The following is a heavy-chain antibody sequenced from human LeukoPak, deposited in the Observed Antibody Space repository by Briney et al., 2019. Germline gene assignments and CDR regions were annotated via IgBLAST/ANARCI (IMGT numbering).Heavy chain of an antibody. CDR3: ARDGGYCSSGTVCYSRAEYYYYGMDV. J-gene: IGHJ6*02. V-gene: IGHV1-2*06. Sequence: ASVMVSCKGSGYIFPDYYIYWVRQAPGQGLEWMGRINPNSGGTNYAQKFQGRVTVTRDTSISTVYMELSRLRSDDTAVYYCARDGGYCSSGTVCYSRAEYYYYGMDVWGQGTTVTVSS. CDR1: GYIFPDYY. CDR2: INPNSGGT. D-gene: IGHD2-2*01.